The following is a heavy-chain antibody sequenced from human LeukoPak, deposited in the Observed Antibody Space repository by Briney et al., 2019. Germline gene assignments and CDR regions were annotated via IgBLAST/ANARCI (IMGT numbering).Heavy chain of an antibody. D-gene: IGHD3-22*01. J-gene: IGHJ6*02. CDR1: GGSFSGYN. Sequence: PSETLSLTCAVYGGSFSGYNWSRIRQPPGKGLEWIGEINHSGSTNYNPSLKSRVTISVDTSKNQFSLKLSSVTAADTAVYYCAREPALHHYYDSSGYSSDIPSKYYYYYGMDVWGQGTTVTVSS. CDR2: INHSGST. V-gene: IGHV4-34*01. CDR3: AREPALHHYYDSSGYSSDIPSKYYYYYGMDV.